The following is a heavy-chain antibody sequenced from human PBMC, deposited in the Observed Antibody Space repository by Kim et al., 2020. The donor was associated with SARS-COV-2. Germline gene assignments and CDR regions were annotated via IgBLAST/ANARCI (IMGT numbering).Heavy chain of an antibody. J-gene: IGHJ4*02. Sequence: GDKTTYADSVKGRFTISRDHSKNALYLQMSSLRAEDTAMYYCANFRHSDYWGQGTLVTVSS. V-gene: IGHV3-23*01. CDR3: ANFRHSDY. D-gene: IGHD3-3*02. CDR2: GDKT.